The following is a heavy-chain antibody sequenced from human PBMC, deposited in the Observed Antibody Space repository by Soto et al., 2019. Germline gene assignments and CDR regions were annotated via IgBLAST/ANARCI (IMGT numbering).Heavy chain of an antibody. CDR3: ARSTHTYYSY. Sequence: SETLCVACTFSVGRISVYCWSWVRQPPGKGLEWIGYIHYSGSTKYNPPLKSRVTMSVDTSKNQFSLSLISLTAADTAVYYCARSTHTYYSYWGQGTPVTVSS. D-gene: IGHD1-26*01. CDR1: VGRISVYC. CDR2: IHYSGST. V-gene: IGHV4-59*01. J-gene: IGHJ4*02.